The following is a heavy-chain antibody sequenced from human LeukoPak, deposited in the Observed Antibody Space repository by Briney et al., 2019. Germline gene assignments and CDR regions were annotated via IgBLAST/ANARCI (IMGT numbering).Heavy chain of an antibody. CDR2: ISHDGRTE. D-gene: IGHD6-25*01. Sequence: GGSLRLSCAASGFTFSSYEMNWVRQAPGKGLEWVAVISHDGRTEFYADSVKGRFTISRDNSKNTLDLQMFSLRAEDTAVYYCAKEPTPYSSGWYFQHWGQGTLVTVSS. CDR1: GFTFSSYE. CDR3: AKEPTPYSSGWYFQH. V-gene: IGHV3-30*18. J-gene: IGHJ1*01.